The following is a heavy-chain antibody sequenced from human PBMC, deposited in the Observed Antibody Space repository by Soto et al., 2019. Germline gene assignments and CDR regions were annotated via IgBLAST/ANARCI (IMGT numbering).Heavy chain of an antibody. D-gene: IGHD6-13*01. V-gene: IGHV4-59*01. J-gene: IGHJ6*03. CDR2: IYYSGST. CDR3: ARCPGYSSSWYQPYYYYYMDV. Sequence: PSETLSLTCTVSGGSISSYYLSWIRQPPGKGLEWIGYIYYSGSTNYNPSLKSRVTISVDTSKNQFSLKLSSVTAADTAVYYCARCPGYSSSWYQPYYYYYMDVWGKGTTVTVSS. CDR1: GGSISSYY.